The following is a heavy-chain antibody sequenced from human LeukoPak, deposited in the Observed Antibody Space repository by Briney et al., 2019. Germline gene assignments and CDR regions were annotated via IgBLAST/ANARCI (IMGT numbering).Heavy chain of an antibody. CDR2: ISGSGGST. CDR1: GFTFSSSA. V-gene: IGHV3-23*01. J-gene: IGHJ4*02. CDR3: AKWPKYCSGGSCYRLIDY. Sequence: GGSLRLSCAASGFTFSSSAMSWVRQTPGKGLQWVSSISGSGGSTYYADSVKGRFTISRDNSKNTLYLQMNSLRAEDTAVYYCAKWPKYCSGGSCYRLIDYWGQGTLVTVSS. D-gene: IGHD2-15*01.